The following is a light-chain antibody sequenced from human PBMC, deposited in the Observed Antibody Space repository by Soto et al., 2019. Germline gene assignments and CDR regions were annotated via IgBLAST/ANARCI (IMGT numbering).Light chain of an antibody. J-gene: IGKJ4*01. V-gene: IGKV3-20*01. CDR1: QSIRSSY. CDR3: QQYGSHPKT. Sequence: EIVLTQSPGTLSLSPGERATLSCRASQSIRSSYLAWYQQKPGQAPRLLIYGASSRDTGIPDRFSGSGSGTDFTLTISRLEPEDFAVYYCQQYGSHPKTFGGGTKVEIK. CDR2: GAS.